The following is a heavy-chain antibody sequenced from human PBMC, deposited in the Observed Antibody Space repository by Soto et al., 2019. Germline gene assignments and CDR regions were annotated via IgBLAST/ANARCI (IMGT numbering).Heavy chain of an antibody. D-gene: IGHD6-13*01. Sequence: EVQLLESGGGLVQPGGSLRLSCAASGFTFSSFAMTWVRQVPGEGLEWVSSISSSGETTYYSDSVKGRFTISRDISKNMVYLQMTSLRAEDTAVYFGVQDWTGNSCPCMVVWGQGTTVTVSS. CDR2: ISSSGETT. CDR3: VQDWTGNSCPCMVV. V-gene: IGHV3-23*01. CDR1: GFTFSSFA. J-gene: IGHJ6*02.